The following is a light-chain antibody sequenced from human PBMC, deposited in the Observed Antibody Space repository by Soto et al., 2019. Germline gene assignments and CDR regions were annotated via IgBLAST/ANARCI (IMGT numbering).Light chain of an antibody. V-gene: IGLV1-40*01. Sequence: QSVLTQPPSVSGAPGLRVTISCTGSNSNIGAGYDVHWYQQLPGTASKLLIYGNTNRPSGVPDRFSASKSGTSASLAITGLQAEDEGDYYCQSFDSSLRGRVFGGGTKLTVL. CDR2: GNT. CDR1: NSNIGAGYD. J-gene: IGLJ2*01. CDR3: QSFDSSLRGRV.